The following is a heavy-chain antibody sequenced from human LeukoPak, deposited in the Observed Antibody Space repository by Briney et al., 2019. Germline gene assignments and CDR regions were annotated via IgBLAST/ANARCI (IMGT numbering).Heavy chain of an antibody. CDR3: SRPNYYDSSGYYYNNWFDP. V-gene: IGHV1-2*02. CDR1: GYTITNNY. Sequence: ASVKVSCKASGYTITNNYMHWVRQAPGQGLEWMGWINPNSGGTNYAQKFQGRVTMTRDTSISTAYMELSRLRSDDTAVYYCSRPNYYDSSGYYYNNWFDPWGQGTLVTVSS. D-gene: IGHD3-22*01. CDR2: INPNSGGT. J-gene: IGHJ5*02.